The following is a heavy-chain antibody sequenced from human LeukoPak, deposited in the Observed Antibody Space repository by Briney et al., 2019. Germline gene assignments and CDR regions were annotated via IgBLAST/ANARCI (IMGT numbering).Heavy chain of an antibody. D-gene: IGHD5-12*01. CDR3: VRRGDIVATIWSY. V-gene: IGHV1-2*02. J-gene: IGHJ4*02. CDR1: GYTFTGSY. CDR2: INPNNGGT. Sequence: ASVKVSCKASGYTFTGSYMHWVRQAPGQGLEWMGWINPNNGGTNYAQKFQGRVTMTRDTSISTAYMELSRLTSDDTAVYYCVRRGDIVATIWSYWGQGTLVTVSS.